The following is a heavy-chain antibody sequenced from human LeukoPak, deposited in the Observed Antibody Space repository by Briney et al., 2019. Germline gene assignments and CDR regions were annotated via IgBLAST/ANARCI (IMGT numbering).Heavy chain of an antibody. CDR2: INSDGSST. J-gene: IGHJ5*02. V-gene: IGHV3-74*01. CDR1: GFTFSSYR. Sequence: GGSLRLSCAASGFTFSSYRMHWVRQAPGKGLVWVSRINSDGSSTSYADSVKGRFTIFRDNAKNTLYLQMNSLRAEDTAVYYCARGRQQLANWFDPWGQGTLVTVSS. CDR3: ARGRQQLANWFDP. D-gene: IGHD6-13*01.